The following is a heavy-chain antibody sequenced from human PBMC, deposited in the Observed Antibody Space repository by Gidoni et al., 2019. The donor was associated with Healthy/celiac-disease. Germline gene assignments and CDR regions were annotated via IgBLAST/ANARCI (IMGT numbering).Heavy chain of an antibody. V-gene: IGHV4-59*01. CDR2: IYYSGST. Sequence: QVQLQESGPGLVKPSETLSLTCTVTGGSISSYYWSWIRQPPGKGLEWIGYIYYSGSTNYNPSLKSRVTISVDTSKNQFSLKLSSVTAADTAVYYCARGGFGSDNFDYWGQGTLVTVSS. D-gene: IGHD3-16*01. CDR3: ARGGFGSDNFDY. CDR1: GGSISSYY. J-gene: IGHJ4*02.